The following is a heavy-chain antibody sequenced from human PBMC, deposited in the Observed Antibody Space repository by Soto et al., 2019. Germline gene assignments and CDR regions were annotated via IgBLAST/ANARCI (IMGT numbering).Heavy chain of an antibody. J-gene: IGHJ4*02. Sequence: SETLSLTCTVSGGSISSGGYYWSWIRQHPGKGLEWIGYIYYSGSTYYNPSLKSRVTISVDTSISTAYMELSRLRSDDTAVYYCARTPYSSSSLDYWGQGTLVTVSS. CDR3: ARTPYSSSSLDY. CDR1: GGSISSGGYY. CDR2: IYYSGST. D-gene: IGHD6-6*01. V-gene: IGHV4-31*03.